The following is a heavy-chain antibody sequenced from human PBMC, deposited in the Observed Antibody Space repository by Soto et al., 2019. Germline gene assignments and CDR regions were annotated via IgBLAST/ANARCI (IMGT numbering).Heavy chain of an antibody. CDR1: GGSISSYY. CDR3: ARHRDVLLWFGELFNAFDI. D-gene: IGHD3-10*01. Sequence: QVQLQESGPGLVKPSETLSLTCTVSGGSISSYYWSWIRQPPGKGLEWIGYIYYSGSTNYNPSLKSRVTISVDTSKNQFSLKLSSVTAADTAVYYCARHRDVLLWFGELFNAFDIWGQGTMVTVSS. V-gene: IGHV4-59*08. CDR2: IYYSGST. J-gene: IGHJ3*02.